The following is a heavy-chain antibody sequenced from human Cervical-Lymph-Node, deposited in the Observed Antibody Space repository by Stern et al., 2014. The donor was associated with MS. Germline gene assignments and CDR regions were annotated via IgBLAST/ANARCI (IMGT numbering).Heavy chain of an antibody. D-gene: IGHD4-17*01. CDR1: GGSISSGGYS. J-gene: IGHJ3*02. CDR3: ARSSTVTPNAFDI. CDR2: MYHSGSP. V-gene: IGHV4-30-2*01. Sequence: LQLQESGSGLVKPSQTLSLTCAVSGGSISSGGYSWSWIRQPPGKGLEWTGYMYHSGSPYYNPSLKSRVTISVDRSKNQFSLKLSSVTAADTAVYYCARSSTVTPNAFDIWGQGTMVTVSS.